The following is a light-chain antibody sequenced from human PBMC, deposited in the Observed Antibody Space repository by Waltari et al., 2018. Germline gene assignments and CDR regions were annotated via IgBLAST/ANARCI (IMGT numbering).Light chain of an antibody. CDR1: SSNIGAGFD. V-gene: IGLV1-40*01. J-gene: IGLJ3*02. Sequence: QSVLTQPPSVSGAPGQRVTISCTGSSSNIGAGFDVHWYQQLPRTAPKLLLYGHTNRPSGVPDRFAGSKSGTSASLAITGLQAEDEADYYCQSYDGSLSGSRVFGGGTKVTVL. CDR3: QSYDGSLSGSRV. CDR2: GHT.